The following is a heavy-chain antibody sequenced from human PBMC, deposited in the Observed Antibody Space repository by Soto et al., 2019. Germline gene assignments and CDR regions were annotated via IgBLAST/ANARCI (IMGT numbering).Heavy chain of an antibody. Sequence: SQTLSLTCTVSGGSISSYYWSWIRQPPGKGLEWIGYIYYSGSTNYNPSLKSRVTISVDTSKNQFSLKLSSVTAADTAVYYCARVEDVTPGNYYYYGMDVWGQGTTVTVSS. V-gene: IGHV4-59*01. CDR3: ARVEDVTPGNYYYYGMDV. D-gene: IGHD3-10*01. J-gene: IGHJ6*02. CDR2: IYYSGST. CDR1: GGSISSYY.